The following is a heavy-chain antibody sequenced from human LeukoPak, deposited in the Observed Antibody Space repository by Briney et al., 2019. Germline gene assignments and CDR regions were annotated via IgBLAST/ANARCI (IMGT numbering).Heavy chain of an antibody. CDR3: ARDSTYYYDSSGPLDY. CDR1: GFTFSSYS. Sequence: PGGSLRLSCAASGFTFSSYSMNWVRQAPGKGLEWVSSISSSSYIYYANSVKGRFTISRDNAKNSLYLQMNSLRAEDTAVYYCARDSTYYYDSSGPLDYWGQGTLVTVSS. CDR2: ISSSSYI. J-gene: IGHJ4*02. D-gene: IGHD3-22*01. V-gene: IGHV3-21*01.